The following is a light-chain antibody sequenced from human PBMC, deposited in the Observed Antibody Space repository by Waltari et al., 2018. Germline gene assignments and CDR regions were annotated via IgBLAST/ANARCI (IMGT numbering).Light chain of an antibody. J-gene: IGKJ3*01. Sequence: DIVMTQSPGTLSVSPGESATLSCRASQSVSNKVSWFQQKPGQAPRLLIYHASARATGVPARFSGSASGTEFTLTISSLQSEDFGVYYCQQYNNWPFTFGPGTKMAIK. V-gene: IGKV3-15*01. CDR3: QQYNNWPFT. CDR1: QSVSNK. CDR2: HAS.